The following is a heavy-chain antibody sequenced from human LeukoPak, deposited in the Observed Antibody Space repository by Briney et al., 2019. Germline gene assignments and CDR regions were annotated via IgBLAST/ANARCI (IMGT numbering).Heavy chain of an antibody. CDR3: SKWGDYDVLTGYYDSYF. Sequence: PGGSLRLSCAASGFTFNNYAMSWVRQAPGKGLERVSAILGSGRSAYYADSVKGRFTISRDNSKNSLFLQMNSLRVEDTALYYCSKWGDYDVLTGYYDSYFWGQGTLVTVSA. CDR1: GFTFNNYA. CDR2: ILGSGRSA. V-gene: IGHV3-23*01. J-gene: IGHJ4*02. D-gene: IGHD3-9*01.